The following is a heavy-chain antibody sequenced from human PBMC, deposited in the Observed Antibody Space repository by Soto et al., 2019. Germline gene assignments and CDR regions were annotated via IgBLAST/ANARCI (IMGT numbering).Heavy chain of an antibody. CDR1: GYTFTSYY. V-gene: IGHV1-46*01. CDR3: ARDLGGSGGSCYPSDDY. CDR2: INPSGGST. J-gene: IGHJ4*02. D-gene: IGHD2-15*01. Sequence: ASVKVSCKASGYTFTSYYMHWVRQAPGQGLEWMGIINPSGGSTSYAQKFQGRVTMTRDTSTSTVYMELSSLRSEDTAVYYCARDLGGSGGSCYPSDDYWGKGSLVTVYS.